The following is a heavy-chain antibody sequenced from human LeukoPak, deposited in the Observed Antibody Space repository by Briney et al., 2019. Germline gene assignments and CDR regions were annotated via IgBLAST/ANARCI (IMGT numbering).Heavy chain of an antibody. V-gene: IGHV3-30*02. D-gene: IGHD6-6*01. Sequence: PGGSLRLSCAASGFTFSSYGMHWVRQAPGKGLEWVAFIRYDGSNKYYADSVKGRFTISRDNSKNTLYLQMNSLRAEDTAVYYCANDDDDTARGLYWGQGTLVTVSS. J-gene: IGHJ4*02. CDR3: ANDDDDTARGLY. CDR1: GFTFSSYG. CDR2: IRYDGSNK.